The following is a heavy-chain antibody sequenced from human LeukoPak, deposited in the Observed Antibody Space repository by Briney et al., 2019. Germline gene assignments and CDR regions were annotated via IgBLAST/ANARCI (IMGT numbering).Heavy chain of an antibody. V-gene: IGHV4-4*03. CDR3: AREGGFYRPLDY. J-gene: IGHJ4*02. CDR1: GGSVINTNW. D-gene: IGHD3-3*01. CDR2: VHLDGRT. Sequence: PPGTLSLTCGVSGGSVINTNWWTWVRQPPGKGLEWIGEVHLDGRTNYNPSLESRLTMSVDVSDNQVSLKLTSVTAADTAVYYCAREGGFYRPLDYSGQGTLVTVSS.